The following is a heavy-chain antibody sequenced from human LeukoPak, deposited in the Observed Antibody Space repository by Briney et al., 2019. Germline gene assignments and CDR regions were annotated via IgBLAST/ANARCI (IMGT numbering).Heavy chain of an antibody. V-gene: IGHV3-74*01. Sequence: HPGGSLRLSCAASGFTFRSAWMHWVRQAPGKGLVWVSRIRGDGGDANYADFVKGRFTISRDNAKNSLYLQMNSLRAEDTAVYYCASAVYGSGSRHDAFDIWGQGTMVTVSS. CDR2: IRGDGGDA. D-gene: IGHD3-10*01. CDR3: ASAVYGSGSRHDAFDI. J-gene: IGHJ3*02. CDR1: GFTFRSAW.